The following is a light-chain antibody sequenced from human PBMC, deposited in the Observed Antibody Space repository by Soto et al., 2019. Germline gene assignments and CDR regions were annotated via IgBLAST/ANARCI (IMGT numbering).Light chain of an antibody. CDR2: LEGSGSY. J-gene: IGLJ2*01. CDR3: ETCDSNTHVV. V-gene: IGLV4-60*03. CDR1: SGHSSYI. Sequence: QSVLTQSSSASASLGSSVKLTRTLSSGHSSYIIAWHQQQPGNAPRYLMKLEGSGSYNKGSGVPDRFSGSSSGADRYLTISNLQSEDEADYYCETCDSNTHVVFGGGTKLTVL.